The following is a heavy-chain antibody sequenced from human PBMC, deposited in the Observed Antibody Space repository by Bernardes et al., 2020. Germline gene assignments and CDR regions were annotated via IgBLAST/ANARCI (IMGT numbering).Heavy chain of an antibody. CDR3: ASQQASSGYYYAPVPEMGPFDI. J-gene: IGHJ3*02. CDR2: INPNSGGT. CDR1: GYTFTGYY. D-gene: IGHD3-22*01. V-gene: IGHV1-2*02. Sequence: ASVKVSCKASGYTFTGYYMHWVRQAPGQGLEWMGWINPNSGGTNYAQKFQGRVTMTRDTSISTAYMELSRLRSDDTAVYYCASQQASSGYYYAPVPEMGPFDIWGQGTMVTVSS.